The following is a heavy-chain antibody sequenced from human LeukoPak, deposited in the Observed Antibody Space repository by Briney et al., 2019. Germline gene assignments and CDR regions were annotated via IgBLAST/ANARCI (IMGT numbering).Heavy chain of an antibody. CDR3: ALLEGPAAAQPYFFVY. V-gene: IGHV3-23*01. CDR2: ISGSGGST. D-gene: IGHD2-2*01. CDR1: GFTFSSYA. J-gene: IGHJ4*02. Sequence: GGSLRLSCAASGFTFSSYAMSSVRQAPGKGLEWVSAISGSGGSTYYADSVKGRFTISRDNSKNTLYLQMNSLRAEDTAVYYCALLEGPAAAQPYFFVYWGQGTLVTVSS.